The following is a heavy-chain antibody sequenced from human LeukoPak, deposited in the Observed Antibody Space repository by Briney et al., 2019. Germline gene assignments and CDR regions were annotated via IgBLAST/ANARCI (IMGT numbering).Heavy chain of an antibody. CDR2: INAYNGNA. Sequence: ASVKVSCKASGSTFTSYGFSWVRQAPGQGLEWMGWINAYNGNANYAQKLQGRVSMTTDTSTSTAYMELRSLRSDDTAVYYCARAQWYNDYWGQGTLVTVSS. J-gene: IGHJ4*02. D-gene: IGHD1-1*01. CDR3: ARAQWYNDY. CDR1: GSTFTSYG. V-gene: IGHV1-18*01.